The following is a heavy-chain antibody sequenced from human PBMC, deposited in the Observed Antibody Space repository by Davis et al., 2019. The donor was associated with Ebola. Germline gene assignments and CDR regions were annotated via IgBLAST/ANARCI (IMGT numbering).Heavy chain of an antibody. CDR1: GGSISSSSYY. CDR3: ARLLIYNYDGSVYSSPYYFDY. D-gene: IGHD3-22*01. V-gene: IGHV4-39*01. CDR2: IYYSGST. Sequence: MPGGSLRLSCTVSGGSISSSSYYWGWIRQPPGKGLEWIANIYYSGSTQYNPSLKSRVTISVDTSKNQFSLKLTSVTAADTAVYYCARLLIYNYDGSVYSSPYYFDYWGQGTLVTVSS. J-gene: IGHJ4*02.